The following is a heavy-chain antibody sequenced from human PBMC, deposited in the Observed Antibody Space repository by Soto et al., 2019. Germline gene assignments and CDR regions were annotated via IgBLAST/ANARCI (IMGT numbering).Heavy chain of an antibody. D-gene: IGHD6-13*01. J-gene: IGHJ6*02. CDR3: ARDWGGAAAGYYYHGMDV. CDR2: INSDGSST. V-gene: IGHV3-74*01. CDR1: GFTFSSYW. Sequence: GGSLRLSCAASGFTFSSYWMHWVRQAPGKGLVWVSRINSDGSSTSYADSVKGRFTISRDNAKNSLYLQMNSLRAEDTAVYYCARDWGGAAAGYYYHGMDVWGQGTTVTVSS.